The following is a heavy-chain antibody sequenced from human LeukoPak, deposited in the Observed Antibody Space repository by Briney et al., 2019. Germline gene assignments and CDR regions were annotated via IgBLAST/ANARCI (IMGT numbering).Heavy chain of an antibody. J-gene: IGHJ6*03. V-gene: IGHV4-59*11. CDR3: ARDGDSSSDYYYYMDV. CDR1: GGSISSHY. Sequence: SETLSLTCTVSGGSISSHYWSWIRQPPGKGLEWIGYIYYSGSTNYNPSLKSRVTISVDTSKNQFSLKLSSVTAAGTAVYYCARDGDSSSDYYYYMDVWGKGTTVTVSS. CDR2: IYYSGST. D-gene: IGHD6-6*01.